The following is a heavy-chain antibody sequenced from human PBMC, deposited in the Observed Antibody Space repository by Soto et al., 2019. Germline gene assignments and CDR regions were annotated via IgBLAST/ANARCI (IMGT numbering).Heavy chain of an antibody. CDR3: AKRAYGDPFDP. Sequence: HLQLQESGPGLVKPSETLSLTCTVSGGSITSSGFWWGWIRQPPGKGLEWIGTIYDIGNTFYNPSLSSXXTXSXXTSKNQFALKLNSVTAADTAVYYCAKRAYGDPFDPWGQGTLVTVSS. CDR1: GGSITSSGFW. V-gene: IGHV4-39*01. CDR2: IYDIGNT. D-gene: IGHD4-17*01. J-gene: IGHJ5*02.